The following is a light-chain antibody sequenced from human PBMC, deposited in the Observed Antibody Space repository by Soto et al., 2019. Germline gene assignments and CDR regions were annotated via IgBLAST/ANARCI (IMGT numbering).Light chain of an antibody. J-gene: IGLJ2*01. CDR1: GSNIGTYE. CDR3: QSYDTGLSAVV. CDR2: HHF. Sequence: QSVLTQPPSVSGAPGQSVTISCTGSGSNIGTYEVHWYQQLPGVAPKLLIQHHFNRPSGVPDRFSASKSGTSASLAITGLLPEDEADYYCQSYDTGLSAVVFGGGTKLTVL. V-gene: IGLV1-40*01.